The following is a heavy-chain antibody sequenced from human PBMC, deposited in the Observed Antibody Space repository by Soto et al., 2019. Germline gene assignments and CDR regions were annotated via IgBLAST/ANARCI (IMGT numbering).Heavy chain of an antibody. CDR2: ISGSGGST. J-gene: IGHJ6*02. CDR1: GFTFSSYA. V-gene: IGHV3-23*01. D-gene: IGHD2-2*01. CDR3: AKNQMLRGGYGIDV. Sequence: GGSLRLSCAASGFTFSSYAMSWVRQAPGKGLEWVSAISGSGGSTYYADSVKGRFTISRDNSKNTLYLQMNSLRAEDTAVYYCAKNQMLRGGYGIDVWGQGTTVTVYS.